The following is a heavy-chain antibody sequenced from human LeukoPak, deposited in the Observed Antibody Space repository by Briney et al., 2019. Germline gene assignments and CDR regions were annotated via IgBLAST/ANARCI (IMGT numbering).Heavy chain of an antibody. V-gene: IGHV1-2*02. D-gene: IGHD5-12*01. J-gene: IGHJ4*02. CDR3: ARGSGYDEEAFDY. Sequence: ASVKVSCKASGYTFTGYYMHWVRQAPGQGLEWMGWINPNSGGTNYAQKLQGRVTMTTDTSTSTAYMELRSLRSDDTAVYYCARGSGYDEEAFDYWGQGTLVTVSS. CDR1: GYTFTGYY. CDR2: INPNSGGT.